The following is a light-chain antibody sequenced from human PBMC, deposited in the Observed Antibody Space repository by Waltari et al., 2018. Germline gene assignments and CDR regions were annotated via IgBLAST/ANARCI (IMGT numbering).Light chain of an antibody. Sequence: EVVLTQSPGTLSLSPGERAILSCRASQSVSKYLAWYQQRPGQAPRLLIYAASTRATGVPDRFSGSGFGTDFSLTISRLEPEDFAVYYCQNHERLPATFGQGTKVEIK. CDR1: QSVSKY. CDR2: AAS. CDR3: QNHERLPAT. V-gene: IGKV3-20*01. J-gene: IGKJ1*01.